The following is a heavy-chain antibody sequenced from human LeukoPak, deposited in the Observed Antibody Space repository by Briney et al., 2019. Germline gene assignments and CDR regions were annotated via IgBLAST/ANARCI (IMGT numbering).Heavy chain of an antibody. CDR2: ISYDGSNK. Sequence: PGRSLRLSCAASGFTFSSYAMHWVRQAPGKGLEWVAVISYDGSNKYYAGSVKGRFTISRDNSKNTLYLQMNSLRAEDTAVYYCAALYDNSFDPWGQGTLVTVSS. J-gene: IGHJ5*02. V-gene: IGHV3-30-3*01. CDR3: AALYDNSFDP. CDR1: GFTFSSYA. D-gene: IGHD3-9*01.